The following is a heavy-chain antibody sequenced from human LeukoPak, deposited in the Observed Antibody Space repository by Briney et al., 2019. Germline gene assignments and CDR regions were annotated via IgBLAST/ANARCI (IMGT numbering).Heavy chain of an antibody. Sequence: ASVKVSCKASGYTFTSYGISWVRQAPGQGLEWMGRISAYNGNTNYAQKLQGRVTMTTDTSTSTAYMELRSLRSDDTAVYYCARDLTQDDASDIWGQGTMVTVSS. V-gene: IGHV1-18*04. CDR2: ISAYNGNT. D-gene: IGHD2-21*02. J-gene: IGHJ3*02. CDR3: ARDLTQDDASDI. CDR1: GYTFTSYG.